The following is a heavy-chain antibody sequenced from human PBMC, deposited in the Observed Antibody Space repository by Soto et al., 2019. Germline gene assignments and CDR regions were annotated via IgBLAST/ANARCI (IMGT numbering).Heavy chain of an antibody. CDR1: GFTFSDSA. V-gene: IGHV3-73*02. CDR3: ARRRDWTAMDPLDY. Sequence: EVQLVESGGGLVQPGGSLKLSCVASGFTFSDSAMHWVRQASGKGLEWVGRIRSKVNTYATAYAASVKGRFTISRDDSMDTAYRQMNSLKAEDTAVYYCARRRDWTAMDPLDYWGQGTLVTVSS. J-gene: IGHJ4*02. CDR2: IRSKVNTYAT. D-gene: IGHD5-18*01.